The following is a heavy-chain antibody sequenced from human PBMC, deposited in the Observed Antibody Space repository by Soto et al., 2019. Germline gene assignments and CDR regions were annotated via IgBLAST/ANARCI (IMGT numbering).Heavy chain of an antibody. V-gene: IGHV3-23*01. J-gene: IGHJ4*02. D-gene: IGHD5-12*01. CDR3: AKGGYTSPFDY. CDR1: GFTFSSYA. CDR2: IRASGGST. Sequence: EVQLLESGGGLVQPGGSLRLSCAASGFTFSSYAMTWVRQAPGKGLEWVSTIRASGGSTYYADSMQGRFTISRDNSMNTVFLHMNSLRAEDTAIYYCAKGGYTSPFDYWGLGNLVTVSS.